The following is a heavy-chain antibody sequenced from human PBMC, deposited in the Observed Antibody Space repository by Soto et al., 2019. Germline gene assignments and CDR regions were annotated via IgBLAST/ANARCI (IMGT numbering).Heavy chain of an antibody. V-gene: IGHV1-18*01. CDR1: GYPFTRYA. J-gene: IGHJ4*02. D-gene: IGHD5-18*01. CDR2: ISAYNGDT. CDR3: ARDFGDTARGRFEY. Sequence: ASVKVSCKASGYPFTRYAFSWVRQVPGQGLEWMGWISAYNGDTNYAQKFQGRVTMTTDTSTNTAYMELRSLRSDDTAVYYCARDFGDTARGRFEYWGQGTLVTVSS.